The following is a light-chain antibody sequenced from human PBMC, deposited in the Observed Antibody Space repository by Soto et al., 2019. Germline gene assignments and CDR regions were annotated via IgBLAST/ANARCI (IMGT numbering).Light chain of an antibody. J-gene: IGKJ1*01. CDR2: DAS. Sequence: EIVLTQSPPTLSLSPGERATLSCRASQSVSSYLAWYQQKPGQAPRLLIYDASNRATGIPARFSGSGSGTDFTLTISSLEPEDFAHYYCQQRSNCPWKFGQGTKVEIK. V-gene: IGKV3-11*01. CDR3: QQRSNCPWK. CDR1: QSVSSY.